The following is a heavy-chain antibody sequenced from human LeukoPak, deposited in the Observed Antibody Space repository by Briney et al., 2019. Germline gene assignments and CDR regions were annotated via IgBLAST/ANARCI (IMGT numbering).Heavy chain of an antibody. Sequence: GGSLRLSCAASGSIFDNFGMHWVRQVPGKGLEWLALISHDGSNEYYGDFVKGRFTISRDNTKDSLYLQMNSLRAEDTAIYYCASGPQFSGPGWFDPWGQGTLVTVSS. CDR3: ASGPQFSGPGWFDP. D-gene: IGHD3-10*01. V-gene: IGHV3-30*03. CDR1: GSIFDNFG. J-gene: IGHJ5*02. CDR2: ISHDGSNE.